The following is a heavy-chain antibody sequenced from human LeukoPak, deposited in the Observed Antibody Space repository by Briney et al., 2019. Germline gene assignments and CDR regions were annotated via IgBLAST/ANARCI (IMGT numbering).Heavy chain of an antibody. J-gene: IGHJ4*02. CDR3: ARKGSTALTQIDY. V-gene: IGHV3-74*01. CDR1: GFTFSSHW. CDR2: INRDGSVT. Sequence: AGGSLRLSCAAYGFTFSSHWMQWVRQAPGKGLVWVSRINRDGSVTGHADSVKGRFTISRDNVKNTLYLQMNRVRAEDTAVYFCARKGSTALTQIDYWGQGSLVTVSS. D-gene: IGHD4-23*01.